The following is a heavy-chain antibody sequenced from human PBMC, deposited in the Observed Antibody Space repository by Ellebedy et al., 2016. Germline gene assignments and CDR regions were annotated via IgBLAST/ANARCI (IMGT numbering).Heavy chain of an antibody. CDR2: IYYSGST. V-gene: IGHV4-31*03. J-gene: IGHJ4*02. D-gene: IGHD6-13*01. CDR3: AKKDIRSSSPYDY. Sequence: SETLSLTXTVSGGSISSGGYYWSWIRQHPGKGLEWIGYIYYSGSTYYNPSLKSRVTISVDTSKNQFSLKLSSMTAADTAVYYCAKKDIRSSSPYDYWGQGTLVTVSS. CDR1: GGSISSGGYY.